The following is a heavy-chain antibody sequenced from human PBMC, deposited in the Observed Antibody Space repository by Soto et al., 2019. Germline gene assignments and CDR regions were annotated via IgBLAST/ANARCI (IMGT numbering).Heavy chain of an antibody. CDR1: GFSLTTTGVG. Sequence: QITLKESGPTVVKPTQTLTLTCTFSGFSLTTTGVGVGWIRQPPGQALEWLALIYWDDDKRYSPSLRNRLSITKDTSKNQVFLTMANMDPGDTATYSCAHRHMAAWGYRNLFDSWGQGTLVTVSS. CDR2: IYWDDDK. J-gene: IGHJ4*02. V-gene: IGHV2-5*02. CDR3: AHRHMAAWGYRNLFDS. D-gene: IGHD5-18*01.